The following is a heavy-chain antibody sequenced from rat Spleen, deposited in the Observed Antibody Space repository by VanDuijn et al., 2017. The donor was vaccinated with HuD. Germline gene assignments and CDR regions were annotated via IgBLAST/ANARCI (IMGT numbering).Heavy chain of an antibody. V-gene: IGHV5-22*01. CDR2: IRYEGSST. D-gene: IGHD1-8*01. CDR1: GFTFSDYY. Sequence: EVQLVESGGGLVQPGRSLKLSCAASGFTFSDYYMAWVRQGPKKGLEWVAPIRYEGSSTYYGDSVKVRFTISRDNAKSTLYLQMNSLRSEDAATYYCARQGTSVARYYWYFDFWGPGTMVTVSS. CDR3: ARQGTSVARYYWYFDF. J-gene: IGHJ1*01.